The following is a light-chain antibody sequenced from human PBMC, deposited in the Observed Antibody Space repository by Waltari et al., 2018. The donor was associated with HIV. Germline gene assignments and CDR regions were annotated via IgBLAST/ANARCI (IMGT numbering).Light chain of an antibody. Sequence: DIQMTQSPSSLSASVGDRVTITCRASQSISSYLNWYQQKPGKAPKVLIYAASSLQSGVPSMFSGSGSGTDFTLSITILQPEDFATYYCQQSYTTPRTFGQGTKVEIK. CDR1: QSISSY. CDR3: QQSYTTPRT. V-gene: IGKV1-39*01. CDR2: AAS. J-gene: IGKJ1*01.